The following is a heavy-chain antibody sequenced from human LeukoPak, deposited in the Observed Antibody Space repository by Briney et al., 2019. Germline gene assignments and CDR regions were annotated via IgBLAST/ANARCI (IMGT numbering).Heavy chain of an antibody. D-gene: IGHD6-13*01. J-gene: IGHJ6*03. V-gene: IGHV3-30*03. CDR2: ISYDGSNK. Sequence: GGSLRLSCAASGFTFSSYGMHWVRQAPGKGLEWVAIISYDGSNKYYADSVKGRFTISRDNSKNTLYLQMNSLRAEDTAVYYCASLRQLDPYYYYYYMDVWGKGTTVTVSS. CDR1: GFTFSSYG. CDR3: ASLRQLDPYYYYYYMDV.